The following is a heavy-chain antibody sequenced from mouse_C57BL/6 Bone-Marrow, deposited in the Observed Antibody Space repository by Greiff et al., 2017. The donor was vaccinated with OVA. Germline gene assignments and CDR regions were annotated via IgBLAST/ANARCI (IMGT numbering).Heavy chain of an antibody. CDR2: IHPSDSDT. Sequence: VQLKQPGAELVKPGASVKVSCKASGYTFTSYWMHWVKQRPGQGLEWTGRIHPSDSDTNYNQKFKGKATLTVDKSSSTAYMQLSSLTSEDSAVYYCANLRTWFAYWGQGTLVTVSA. V-gene: IGHV1-74*01. J-gene: IGHJ3*01. CDR1: GYTFTSYW. D-gene: IGHD1-1*01. CDR3: ANLRTWFAY.